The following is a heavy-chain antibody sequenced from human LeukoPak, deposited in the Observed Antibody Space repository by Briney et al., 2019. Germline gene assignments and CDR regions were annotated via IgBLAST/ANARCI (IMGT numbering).Heavy chain of an antibody. CDR2: IEYSDTSG. CDR3: ARDHRYGGLFDY. V-gene: IGHV3-53*01. Sequence: GGSLRLSCTVSGFTLSSYEMSWIRQAPGKGLEWVSSIEYSDTSGHYADSVKGRFTISRDISKNTLYLQMNSLRAEDTAVYYCARDHRYGGLFDYWGQGTLVTVSS. CDR1: GFTLSSYE. D-gene: IGHD1-1*01. J-gene: IGHJ4*02.